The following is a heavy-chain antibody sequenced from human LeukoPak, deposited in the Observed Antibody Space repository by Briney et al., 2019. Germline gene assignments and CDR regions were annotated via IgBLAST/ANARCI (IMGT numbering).Heavy chain of an antibody. CDR2: IYYSGSA. J-gene: IGHJ5*02. V-gene: IGHV4-59*08. CDR3: ARRYSSSWYVGFFDP. CDR1: VASIRNYY. Sequence: SETLSLTCTVSVASIRNYYWSWIRQSPGKGLEWIGYIYYSGSANYNPSLESRVAMSVDTSKNQFSLRLSSVTAADTAIYYCARRYSSSWYVGFFDPWGQGTLVTVSS. D-gene: IGHD6-13*01.